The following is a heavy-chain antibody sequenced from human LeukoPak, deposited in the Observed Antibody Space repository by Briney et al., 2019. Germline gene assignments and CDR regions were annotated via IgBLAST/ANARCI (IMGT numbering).Heavy chain of an antibody. CDR1: GFTFSDYY. J-gene: IGHJ3*02. V-gene: IGHV3-11*01. D-gene: IGHD2-8*01. CDR3: ARVSVLGVFWEGGGAFDI. CDR2: ISSSGSTI. Sequence: GGSLRLSCAASGFTFSDYYMSWIRQAPGKGLEWVSYISSSGSTIYYADSVKGRFTISRDNAKNSLYLQMNSLRAEDTAVYYCARVSVLGVFWEGGGAFDIWGQGTMVTVSS.